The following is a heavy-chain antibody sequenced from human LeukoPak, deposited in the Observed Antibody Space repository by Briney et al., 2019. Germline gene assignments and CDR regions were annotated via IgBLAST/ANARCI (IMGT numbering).Heavy chain of an antibody. Sequence: ASVKVSCKASGYSFTSNYIHWVRQAPGQGLEWMGRINPNSGGTNYAQKFQGRVTMTRDTSISTAYMELSRLRSDDTAVYYCARSERWGLDYWGQGTLVTVSS. CDR2: INPNSGGT. CDR1: GYSFTSNY. J-gene: IGHJ4*02. CDR3: ARSERWGLDY. D-gene: IGHD4-23*01. V-gene: IGHV1-2*06.